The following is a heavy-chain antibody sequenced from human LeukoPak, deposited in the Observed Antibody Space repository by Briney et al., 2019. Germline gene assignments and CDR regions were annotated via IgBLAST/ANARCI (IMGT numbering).Heavy chain of an antibody. Sequence: PGGSLILSCAAPGFLFRSFEMASVRQAPGKGLGWVASISSGARTMYDADAVKGRFTSSRDDAKNPRIRQLNSLRARRVFVYDCALLTVASEFDYGGQGTLVTVYS. CDR2: ISSGARTM. J-gene: IGHJ4*02. CDR3: ALLTVASEFDY. D-gene: IGHD5-12*01. CDR1: GFLFRSFE. V-gene: IGHV3-48*03.